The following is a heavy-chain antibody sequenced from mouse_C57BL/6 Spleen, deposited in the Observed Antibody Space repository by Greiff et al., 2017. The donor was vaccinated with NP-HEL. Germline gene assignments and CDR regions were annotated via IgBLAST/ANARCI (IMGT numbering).Heavy chain of an antibody. CDR2: IDPEDGDT. CDR3: TTGYYGSSHYYAMDY. V-gene: IGHV14-1*01. J-gene: IGHJ4*01. Sequence: VQLQQSGAELVRPGASVKLSCTASGFNIKDYYMHWVKQRPEQGLEWIGRIDPEDGDTEYAPKFQGKATMTAYTSSNTAYLQLSSLTSEDTAVYYCTTGYYGSSHYYAMDYWGQGTSVTVSS. CDR1: GFNIKDYY. D-gene: IGHD1-1*01.